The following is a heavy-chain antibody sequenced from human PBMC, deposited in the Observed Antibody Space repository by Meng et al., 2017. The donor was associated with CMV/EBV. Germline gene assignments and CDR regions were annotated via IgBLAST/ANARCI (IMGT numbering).Heavy chain of an antibody. CDR2: IYYNGRT. CDR3: AGGRYQLRYSPYWYFDL. CDR1: GGSISSSSYY. J-gene: IGHJ2*01. V-gene: IGHV4-39*01. D-gene: IGHD2-2*01. Sequence: GSLRLSCTVSGGSISSSSYYWGWTRQPPGKGLEWIGSIYYNGRTYYNPSLKSRVTISVDTSKNQFPLWLSYVTAADTAVYYCAGGRYQLRYSPYWYFDLWGRGTLVTVSS.